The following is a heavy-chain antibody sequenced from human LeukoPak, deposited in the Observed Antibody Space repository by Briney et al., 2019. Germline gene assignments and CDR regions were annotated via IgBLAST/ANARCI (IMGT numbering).Heavy chain of an antibody. Sequence: SETLSLTCSVSGASISQYYWTWIRQPAGKELEWLGLMYTSESTNYNPSLKSRVAMSLDTSLNQFSLRLSSLTVADTAVYYCARYSSSYLNYGMDVWGQGTTVTVSS. CDR3: ARYSSSYLNYGMDV. CDR1: GASISQYY. CDR2: MYTSEST. D-gene: IGHD6-6*01. V-gene: IGHV4-4*07. J-gene: IGHJ6*02.